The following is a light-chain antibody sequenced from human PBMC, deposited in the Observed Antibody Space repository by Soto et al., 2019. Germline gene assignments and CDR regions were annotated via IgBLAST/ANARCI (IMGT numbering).Light chain of an antibody. CDR3: VSYTSSTTYV. J-gene: IGLJ1*01. CDR2: DVA. Sequence: QSALTQPASVSDSPGQSITISCTGTSSDVGGSNFVSWYQQHPGKPPKLIIYDVANRPSGVSNRFSGSKSGSTASLIISRLQTEDEADYSCVSYTSSTTYVFGTGTKVTV. V-gene: IGLV2-14*03. CDR1: SSDVGGSNF.